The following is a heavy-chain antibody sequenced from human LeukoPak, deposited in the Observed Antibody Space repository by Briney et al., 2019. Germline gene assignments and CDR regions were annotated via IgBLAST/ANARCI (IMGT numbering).Heavy chain of an antibody. Sequence: ASVKVSCKASGYTFTGYYMHWVRQAPGQGLEWMGWINPNSGGTNYAQKFQGRVTMTRDTSISTAYMELSRLRYDDTAVYYCARAYGSGTYYHFDYWGQGTLVTVSS. V-gene: IGHV1-2*02. J-gene: IGHJ4*02. CDR2: INPNSGGT. CDR3: ARAYGSGTYYHFDY. CDR1: GYTFTGYY. D-gene: IGHD3-10*01.